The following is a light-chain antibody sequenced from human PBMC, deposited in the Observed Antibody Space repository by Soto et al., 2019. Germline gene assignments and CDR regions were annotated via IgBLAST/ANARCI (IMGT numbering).Light chain of an antibody. CDR2: DVT. V-gene: IGLV2-14*01. J-gene: IGLJ3*02. CDR3: TSYTSSSTWV. Sequence: QSALTQPASVSGSPGQSITISCTGTSSDVGGYNYVSWYQQHPGKAPKLMIYDVTNRSSGVSNRFSGSKSGNTASLTISGLQPEDEADYYCTSYTSSSTWVFGGGTKLTVL. CDR1: SSDVGGYNY.